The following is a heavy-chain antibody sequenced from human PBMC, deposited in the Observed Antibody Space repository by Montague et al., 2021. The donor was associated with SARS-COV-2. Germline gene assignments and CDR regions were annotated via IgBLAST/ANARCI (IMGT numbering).Heavy chain of an antibody. Sequence: SETLSLTCTVSGGSINTYYWNWIRQPPGKGLEWLGSIFYSGSTNYNPSLKSRVTISLDTSKNQFFLKVTSVTAADTAVYYCARQVAGSYFYYGVDVWGQGTTVTVSS. J-gene: IGHJ6*02. D-gene: IGHD3-22*01. CDR1: GGSINTYY. CDR2: IFYSGST. CDR3: ARQVAGSYFYYGVDV. V-gene: IGHV4-59*12.